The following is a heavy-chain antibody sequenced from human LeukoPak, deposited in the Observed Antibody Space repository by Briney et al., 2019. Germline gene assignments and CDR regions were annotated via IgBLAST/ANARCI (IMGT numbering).Heavy chain of an antibody. CDR1: GYTFTGYF. CDR2: INPNSGDT. J-gene: IGHJ4*02. Sequence: ASVKVSCKASGYTFTGYFMHWVRQAPGQGLEWMGRINPNSGDTNYAQNFQGRVTMTRDTSLSTAYMELSRLRSDDTAVYYCARDLSSTSNWELDYWGQGTLVTVSS. V-gene: IGHV1-2*06. CDR3: ARDLSSTSNWELDY. D-gene: IGHD7-27*01.